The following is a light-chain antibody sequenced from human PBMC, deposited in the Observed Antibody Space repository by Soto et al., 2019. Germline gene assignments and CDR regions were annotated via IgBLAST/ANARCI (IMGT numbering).Light chain of an antibody. CDR2: EAS. V-gene: IGLV2-14*01. Sequence: QSVLTQPASVSGSPGQSITISCTGSSSDIGAYNYVSWYQQHPGKAPKLIIYEASKRPSGISSRFSGSKSGNTASLTISGLQAEDEADYYCSSWARSLYVFGSGTKSPS. J-gene: IGLJ1*01. CDR3: SSWARSLYV. CDR1: SSDIGAYNY.